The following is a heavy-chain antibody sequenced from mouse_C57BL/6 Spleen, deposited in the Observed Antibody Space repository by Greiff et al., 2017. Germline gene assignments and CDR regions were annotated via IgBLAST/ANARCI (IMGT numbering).Heavy chain of an antibody. CDR2: INSDGGST. D-gene: IGHD3-1*01. J-gene: IGHJ3*01. V-gene: IGHV5-2*01. CDR3: ARHSSGPAWFAY. CDR1: EYEFPSHD. Sequence: EVQVVESGGGLVQPGESLKLSCESNEYEFPSHDMSWVRKTPEKRLELVAAINSDGGSTYYPDTMERRFIISSDNTKKTLYLQMCSLRSEDTALYYCARHSSGPAWFAYWGQGTLVTVSA.